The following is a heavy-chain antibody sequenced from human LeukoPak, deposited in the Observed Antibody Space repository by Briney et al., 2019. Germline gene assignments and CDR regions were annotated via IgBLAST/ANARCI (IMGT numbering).Heavy chain of an antibody. Sequence: GGSLRLSCAASGFTFSNAWMSWVRQAPGKGLEWVDRIKSKTDGGTTDYAAPVKGRFTISRDDSKNTLYLQMNSLKTEDTAVYYCTTDEDYWGQGTLVTVSS. CDR2: IKSKTDGGTT. J-gene: IGHJ4*02. CDR3: TTDEDY. CDR1: GFTFSNAW. V-gene: IGHV3-15*01.